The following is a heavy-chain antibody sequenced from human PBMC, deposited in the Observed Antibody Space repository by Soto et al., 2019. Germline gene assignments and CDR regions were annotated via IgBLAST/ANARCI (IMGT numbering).Heavy chain of an antibody. J-gene: IGHJ5*02. D-gene: IGHD2-21*02. CDR1: GFTFNDFY. V-gene: IGHV3-11*01. CDR2: INNRGDDI. CDR3: AIDMSYGDIGRNWFDP. Sequence: QLQLVESGGGLVKPGGSLRLSCAASGFTFNDFYMIWFRQAPGRGLEWLAYINNRGDDIYYADSVRGRFTISRDNGKNSLYLQMNSLRVEDTALFFCAIDMSYGDIGRNWFDPWGQGTPVTVSA.